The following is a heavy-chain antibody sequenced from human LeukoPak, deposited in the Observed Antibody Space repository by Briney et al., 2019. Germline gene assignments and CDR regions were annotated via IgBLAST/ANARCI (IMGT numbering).Heavy chain of an antibody. CDR2: ISSSGSTI. D-gene: IGHD7-27*01. J-gene: IGHJ4*02. CDR3: ASRNWGRPFDY. V-gene: IGHV3-48*03. CDR1: GFTFSSYE. Sequence: GSLRLSCAASGFTFSSYEMNWVRQAPGKGLEWVSYISSSGSTIYYADSVKGRFTISRDNAKNSLYLQMNSLRAEDTAVYYCASRNWGRPFDYWGQGTLVTVSS.